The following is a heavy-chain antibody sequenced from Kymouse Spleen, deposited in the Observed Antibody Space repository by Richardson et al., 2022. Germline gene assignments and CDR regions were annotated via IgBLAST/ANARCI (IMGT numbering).Heavy chain of an antibody. Sequence: QVQLVESGGGVVQPGRSLRLSCAASGFTFSSYGMHWVRQAPGKGLEWVAVISYDGSNKYYADSVKGRFTISRDNSKNTLYLQMNSLRAEDTAVYYCAKGKSSSLFDYWGQGTLVTVSS. CDR3: AKGKSSSLFDY. CDR1: GFTFSSYG. J-gene: IGHJ4*02. V-gene: IGHV3-30*18. D-gene: IGHD6-13*01. CDR2: ISYDGSNK.